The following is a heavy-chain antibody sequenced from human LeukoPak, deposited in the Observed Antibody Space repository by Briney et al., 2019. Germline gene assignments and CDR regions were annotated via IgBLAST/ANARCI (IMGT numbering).Heavy chain of an antibody. CDR3: ARAFYSSGWFDY. J-gene: IGHJ4*02. CDR1: GGSISSYY. D-gene: IGHD6-19*01. V-gene: IGHV4-59*01. CDR2: IYYSGST. Sequence: SETLSLTCTVSGGSISSYYWSWIRQPPGKGLEWIGYIYYSGSTNYNPSLKSRVTISVDTSKNQFSLKLSSVTAADTAVYYCARAFYSSGWFDYWGQGTLATVSS.